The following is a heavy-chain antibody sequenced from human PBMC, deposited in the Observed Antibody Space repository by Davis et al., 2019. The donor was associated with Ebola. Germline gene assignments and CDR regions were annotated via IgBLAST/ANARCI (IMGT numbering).Heavy chain of an antibody. D-gene: IGHD3-3*01. CDR1: GGSFSGYY. CDR3: ARARGISTWFDP. Sequence: MLSETLSLTCAVYGGSFSGYYWSWIRQPPGKGLEWIGEINHSGSTNYNPSLKSRVTISVDTSKNQFSLKLSSVTAADTAVYYCARARGISTWFDPWGQGTLVTVSS. CDR2: INHSGST. V-gene: IGHV4-34*01. J-gene: IGHJ5*02.